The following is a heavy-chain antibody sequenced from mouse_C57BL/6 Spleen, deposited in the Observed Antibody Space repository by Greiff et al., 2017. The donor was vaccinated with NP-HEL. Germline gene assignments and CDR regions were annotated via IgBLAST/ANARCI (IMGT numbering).Heavy chain of an antibody. V-gene: IGHV7-3*01. CDR3: ARYRWSLYYVDY. CDR1: GFTFTDYY. J-gene: IGHJ2*01. CDR2: IRNKANGYTT. Sequence: EVKLVESGGGLVQPGGSLSLSCAASGFTFTDYYMSWVRQPPGKALEWLGFIRNKANGYTTEYSASVKGRFTISRVNSQSILYLQMNALRAEDSATYYCARYRWSLYYVDYWGQGTTLTVSS. D-gene: IGHD2-3*01.